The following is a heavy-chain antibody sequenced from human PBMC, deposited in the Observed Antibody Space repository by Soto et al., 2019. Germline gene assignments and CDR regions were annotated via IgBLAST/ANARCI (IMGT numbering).Heavy chain of an antibody. CDR3: ARDRRTITAGVFDS. CDR1: GFTFSDYS. J-gene: IGHJ4*02. Sequence: EVQLVESGGGLVQPGGSLRLSCAASGFTFSDYSMNWVRQAPGKGLEWVSFISSSSTTIYYAESVKGRFTISRDNAKNSLHLQMNSLRDEDTAVYFCARDRRTITAGVFDSWGQGTLVTVSS. CDR2: ISSSSTTI. V-gene: IGHV3-48*02. D-gene: IGHD1-20*01.